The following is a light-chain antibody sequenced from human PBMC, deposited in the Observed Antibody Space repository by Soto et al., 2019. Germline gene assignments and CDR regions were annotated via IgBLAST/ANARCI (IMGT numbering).Light chain of an antibody. CDR3: AAWDDSLSGYV. CDR2: TNN. Sequence: QSALAQPPSASGTPGQRVTLSCSGSGSNIGSNSVSWYQQLPGTSPPLPIYTNNQRPSGVPDRFSGSKSGTSASLAISGLRSEDEADYYCAAWDDSLSGYVFGTGTKVTVL. V-gene: IGLV1-47*02. J-gene: IGLJ1*01. CDR1: GSNIGSNS.